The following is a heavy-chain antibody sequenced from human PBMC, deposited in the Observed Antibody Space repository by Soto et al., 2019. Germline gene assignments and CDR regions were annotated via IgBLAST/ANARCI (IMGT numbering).Heavy chain of an antibody. CDR3: ARRRQLGGYYYMDV. CDR2: IYYSGST. CDR1: GGSIISYY. J-gene: IGHJ6*03. D-gene: IGHD6-13*01. Sequence: SETLSLTCTVSGGSIISYYWSWILQPPGKGLEWIGYIYYSGSTNYNPSLKSRVTISVDTSKNQFSLKLSSVTAADTAVYYCARRRQLGGYYYMDVWGKGTTVTVSS. V-gene: IGHV4-59*08.